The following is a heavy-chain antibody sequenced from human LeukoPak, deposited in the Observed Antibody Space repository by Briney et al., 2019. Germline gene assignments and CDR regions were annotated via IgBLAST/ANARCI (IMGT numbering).Heavy chain of an antibody. D-gene: IGHD6-6*01. CDR2: TYYRSKWYN. CDR1: GDSVSSNSAA. CDR3: ARGLEREYSSSLGPARFDY. V-gene: IGHV6-1*01. J-gene: IGHJ4*02. Sequence: SQTLSLTCAISGDSVSSNSAAWNWIRQSPSRGLEWLGRTYYRSKWYNDYAVSVKSRITINPDTSKNQFSLQLNSVTPEDTAVYYCARGLEREYSSSLGPARFDYWGQGTLVTVSS.